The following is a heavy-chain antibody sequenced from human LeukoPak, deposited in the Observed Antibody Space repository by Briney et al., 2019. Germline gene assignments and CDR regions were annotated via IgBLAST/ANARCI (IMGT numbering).Heavy chain of an antibody. CDR3: ARDRWEKYYYDSSGADY. Sequence: LSLTCAVYGGSFSGYYWSWIRQPPGKGLEWVSYISSSGSTIYYADSVKGRFTISRDNAKNSLYLQMNSLRAEDTAVYYCARDRWEKYYYDSSGADYWGQGTLVTVSS. V-gene: IGHV3-11*01. J-gene: IGHJ4*02. D-gene: IGHD3-22*01. CDR2: ISSSGSTI. CDR1: GGSFSGYY.